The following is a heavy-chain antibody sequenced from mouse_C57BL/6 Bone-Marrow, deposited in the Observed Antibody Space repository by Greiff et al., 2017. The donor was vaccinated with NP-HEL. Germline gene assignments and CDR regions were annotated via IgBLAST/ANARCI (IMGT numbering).Heavy chain of an antibody. CDR3: ARSDAPYWYFDV. CDR1: GYTFTSYW. V-gene: IGHV1-50*01. Sequence: QVQLQQPGAELVKPGASVKLSCKASGYTFTSYWMQWVKQRPGQGLEWIGEIDPSDSYTNYNQKFKGKATLTVDTSSSTAYMQLSSLTSEDSAVYYYARSDAPYWYFDVWGTGTTVTVSS. CDR2: IDPSDSYT. J-gene: IGHJ1*03.